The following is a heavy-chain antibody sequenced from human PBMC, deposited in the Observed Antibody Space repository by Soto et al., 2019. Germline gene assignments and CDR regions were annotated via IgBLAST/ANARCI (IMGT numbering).Heavy chain of an antibody. D-gene: IGHD6-19*01. Sequence: ASVKVSCKASGYTFTGYYMHWVRQAPGQGLEWMGWINPNSGGTNYAQKFQGWVTMTRDTSISTAYMELSRLRSDDTAVYYCARVGSSGWADYYYYYGMDVWGQGTTVTVSS. V-gene: IGHV1-2*04. J-gene: IGHJ6*02. CDR2: INPNSGGT. CDR3: ARVGSSGWADYYYYYGMDV. CDR1: GYTFTGYY.